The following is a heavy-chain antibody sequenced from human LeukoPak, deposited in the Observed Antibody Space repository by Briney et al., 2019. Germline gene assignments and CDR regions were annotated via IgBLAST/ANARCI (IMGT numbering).Heavy chain of an antibody. CDR3: ATDSNDY. Sequence: PSETLSLTCTVSNFSVSSGYYWGWIRQPPGKGLEWIGSIHHSGNTYYNPSLKSQITMSVDTSKNHFSLRLSSVTAADTAVYYCATDSNDYWGQGTLVTVSS. CDR1: NFSVSSGYY. V-gene: IGHV4-38-2*02. J-gene: IGHJ4*02. CDR2: IHHSGNT. D-gene: IGHD2/OR15-2a*01.